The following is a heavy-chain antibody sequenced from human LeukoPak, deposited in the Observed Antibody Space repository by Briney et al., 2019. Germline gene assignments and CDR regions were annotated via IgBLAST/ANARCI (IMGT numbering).Heavy chain of an antibody. CDR3: ARLTSGSGTYLFDY. Sequence: PSETLSLTCTVSGGSISSYYWSWIRQPPGKGLEWIGYIYYSGSTNYNPSLKSRVTISVDTSKNQLSLKLSSVTAADTAVYYCARLTSGSGTYLFDYWGQGTLVTVSS. CDR2: IYYSGST. V-gene: IGHV4-59*01. D-gene: IGHD3-10*01. J-gene: IGHJ4*02. CDR1: GGSISSYY.